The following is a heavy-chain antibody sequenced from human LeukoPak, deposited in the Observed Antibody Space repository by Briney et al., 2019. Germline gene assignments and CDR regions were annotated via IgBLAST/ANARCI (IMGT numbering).Heavy chain of an antibody. V-gene: IGHV4-39*01. CDR2: IYYSGST. D-gene: IGHD6-6*01. Sequence: PSGTLSLTCTVSGGSISSSSYYWGWIRQPPGKGLEWIGSIYYSGSTYYNPSLKSRVTISVDTSKNQFSLKLSSVTAADTAVYYCARLSSVIDYWGQGTLVTVSS. J-gene: IGHJ4*02. CDR3: ARLSSVIDY. CDR1: GGSISSSSYY.